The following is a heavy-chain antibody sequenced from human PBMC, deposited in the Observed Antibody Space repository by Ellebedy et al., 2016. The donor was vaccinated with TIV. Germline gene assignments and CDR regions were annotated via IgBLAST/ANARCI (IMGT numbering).Heavy chain of an antibody. D-gene: IGHD3-22*01. V-gene: IGHV4-39*01. J-gene: IGHJ6*02. CDR1: GGSISSSGYY. CDR3: ARRRRGGYYYDSGGSKLDLDYFGLDV. CDR2: IIYSGNT. Sequence: MPGGSLRLSCTVSGGSISSSGYYWVWIRQPPGKGLEWIGNIIYSGNTYYNPSLKCPVTISVDTSKNQFSLRLSSVTAADTAVYYCARRRRGGYYYDSGGSKLDLDYFGLDVWGQGTTVTVSS.